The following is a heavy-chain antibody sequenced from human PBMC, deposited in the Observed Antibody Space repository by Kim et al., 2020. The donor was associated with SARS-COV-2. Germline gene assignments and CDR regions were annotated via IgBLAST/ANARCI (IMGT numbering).Heavy chain of an antibody. CDR3: AGSIAAAGSFDY. Sequence: GGSLRLSCAASGFTFSSYSMNWVRQAPGKGLEWVSSISSSSSYIYYADSVKGRFTISRDNAKNSLYLQMNSLRAEDTAMYYCAGSIAAAGSFDYWGQGTLVTVSS. CDR1: GFTFSSYS. D-gene: IGHD6-13*01. J-gene: IGHJ4*02. V-gene: IGHV3-21*01. CDR2: ISSSSSYI.